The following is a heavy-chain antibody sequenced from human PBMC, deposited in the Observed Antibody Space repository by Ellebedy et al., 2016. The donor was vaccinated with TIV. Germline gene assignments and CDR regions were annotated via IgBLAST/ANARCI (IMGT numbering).Heavy chain of an antibody. CDR2: IKQDGREK. Sequence: PGGSLRLSCAASGFTFSSYWMSWVRQAPGKGLEWVANIKQDGREKYYVDSVKGRFTISRDNAKNSLYLQMNSLRAEDTAVYYCARDHLGYCSGGSCYSNYYYYYGMDVWGQGTTVTVSS. D-gene: IGHD2-15*01. V-gene: IGHV3-7*01. J-gene: IGHJ6*02. CDR3: ARDHLGYCSGGSCYSNYYYYYGMDV. CDR1: GFTFSSYW.